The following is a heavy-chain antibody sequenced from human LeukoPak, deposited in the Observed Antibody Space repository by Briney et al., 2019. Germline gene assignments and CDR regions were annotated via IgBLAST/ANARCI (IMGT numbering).Heavy chain of an antibody. CDR3: ARDGITIFGVVIENWFDP. J-gene: IGHJ5*02. CDR2: INPNSGGT. Sequence: ASVKVSCKASGYTFTGYYMHWVRQAPGQGLEWMGWINPNSGGTNYAQKFQGRVTMTRDTSISTAYMELSRLRSDDTAVYYCARDGITIFGVVIENWFDPWGQGTLVTVSS. D-gene: IGHD3-3*01. CDR1: GYTFTGYY. V-gene: IGHV1-2*02.